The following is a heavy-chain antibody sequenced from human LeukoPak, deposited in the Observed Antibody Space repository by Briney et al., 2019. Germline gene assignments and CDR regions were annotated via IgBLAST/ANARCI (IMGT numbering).Heavy chain of an antibody. D-gene: IGHD2-21*02. CDR2: TYYRSKWYN. J-gene: IGHJ4*02. CDR3: ARDRGGDFEN. CDR1: GDSVSSNTAA. Sequence: SQTLSLTRAISGDSVSSNTAAWNWIRQSPSGGLEWLGRTYYRSKWYNDYAVSVKSRIIINPDTSKNQFSLQLNSVTPEDTAVYFCARDRGGDFENWGQGTLVTVSS. V-gene: IGHV6-1*01.